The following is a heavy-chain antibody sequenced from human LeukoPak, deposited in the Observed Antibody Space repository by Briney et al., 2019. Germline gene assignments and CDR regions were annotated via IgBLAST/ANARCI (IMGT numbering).Heavy chain of an antibody. CDR1: GFTFTGCY. CDR2: INPNSGGT. CDR3: AREGGTTWGEFDY. V-gene: IGHV1-2*02. Sequence: GASVEVSCKASGFTFTGCYMHWVRQAPGQGLEWMGWINPNSGGTNYAQKFQGRITMTRDTSISTAYMELSRLRSDDTAVYYCAREGGTTWGEFDYWGQGTLVTVSS. D-gene: IGHD1-1*01. J-gene: IGHJ4*02.